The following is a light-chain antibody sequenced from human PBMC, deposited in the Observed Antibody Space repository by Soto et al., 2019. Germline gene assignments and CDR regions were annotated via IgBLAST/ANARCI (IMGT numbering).Light chain of an antibody. CDR3: SSFTSSNTGV. J-gene: IGLJ3*02. Sequence: QSALTQPASVSGSPGQSITVSCTGTSSDVGGYNYVSWYQQHPGKAPKLLIYEDSDRPSGVSNRFSGSKSGNTASLTISGLQAEDEADYYCSSFTSSNTGVFGGGTKLTVL. V-gene: IGLV2-14*01. CDR1: SSDVGGYNY. CDR2: EDS.